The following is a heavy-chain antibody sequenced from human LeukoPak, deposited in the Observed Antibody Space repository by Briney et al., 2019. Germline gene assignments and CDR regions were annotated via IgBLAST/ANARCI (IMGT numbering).Heavy chain of an antibody. CDR1: GFTVSSNY. CDR3: ARASGDGTLRFDY. Sequence: SGGSLRLSCAASGFTVSSNYMSWVRQAPGKGLEWVSVIYSGGSTYYADSVKGRFTNSRDNSKNTLYLQMNSLRAEDTAVYYCARASGDGTLRFDYWGQGTQVTVSS. D-gene: IGHD7-27*01. CDR2: IYSGGST. J-gene: IGHJ4*02. V-gene: IGHV3-53*01.